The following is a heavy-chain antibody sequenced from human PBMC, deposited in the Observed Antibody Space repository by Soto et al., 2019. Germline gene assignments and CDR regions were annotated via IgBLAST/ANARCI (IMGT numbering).Heavy chain of an antibody. CDR1: GYTLTELS. CDR2: FDPEDGET. D-gene: IGHD3-10*01. V-gene: IGHV1-24*01. CDR3: ATDPGYYYGSGNYWYFDL. J-gene: IGHJ2*01. Sequence: ASVKVSCKVSGYTLTELSMHWVRQAPGKGLEWMGGFDPEDGETIYAQKFQGRVTMTEDTSTDTAYMELSSLRSEDTAVYYCATDPGYYYGSGNYWYFDLWGRGTLVTVSS.